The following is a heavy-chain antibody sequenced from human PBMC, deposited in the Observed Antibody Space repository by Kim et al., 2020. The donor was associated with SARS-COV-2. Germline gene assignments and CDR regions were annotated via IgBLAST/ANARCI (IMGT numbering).Heavy chain of an antibody. V-gene: IGHV3-33*01. CDR1: GFTFSSYG. CDR2: IWYDGSNK. J-gene: IGHJ6*02. Sequence: GGSLRLSCAASGFTFSSYGMHWVRQAPGKGLEWVAVIWYDGSNKYYADSVKGRFTISRDNSKNTLYLQMNSLRAEDTAVYYCARGPRSIQGRAARSYYYYGMDVWGQGTTVTVSS. D-gene: IGHD2-15*01. CDR3: ARGPRSIQGRAARSYYYYGMDV.